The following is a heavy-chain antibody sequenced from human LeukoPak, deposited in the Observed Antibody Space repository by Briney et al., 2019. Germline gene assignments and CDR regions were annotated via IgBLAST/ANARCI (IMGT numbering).Heavy chain of an antibody. J-gene: IGHJ4*02. CDR2: ISSSSTYM. CDR1: GFTLSIYV. Sequence: GGSLRLSCAASGFTLSIYVMNWVRQAPGKGLEWVSSISSSSTYMYYADSVKGRFTISRDNAKNSLYLQMNSLRPEDTAVYYCARAGGTSPSRMLGKIDYWGQGILVTVSS. CDR3: ARAGGTSPSRMLGKIDY. V-gene: IGHV3-21*01. D-gene: IGHD3-16*01.